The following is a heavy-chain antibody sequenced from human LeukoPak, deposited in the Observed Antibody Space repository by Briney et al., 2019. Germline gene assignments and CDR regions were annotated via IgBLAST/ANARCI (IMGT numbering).Heavy chain of an antibody. Sequence: PGGSLRLSCAASGFTFSSYSMNWVRQAPGKGLEWVSYISSSSSTIYYADSVKGRFTISRDNAKNSLYLQMNSLRAEDTAVYYCARGTPGYCSGGSCYPSWGQGTLVTVPS. CDR2: ISSSSSTI. J-gene: IGHJ4*02. V-gene: IGHV3-48*01. CDR1: GFTFSSYS. CDR3: ARGTPGYCSGGSCYPS. D-gene: IGHD2-15*01.